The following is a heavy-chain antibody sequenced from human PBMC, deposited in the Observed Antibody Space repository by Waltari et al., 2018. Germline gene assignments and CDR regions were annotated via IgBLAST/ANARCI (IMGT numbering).Heavy chain of an antibody. CDR1: GGSFSGYY. CDR2: INHSGST. CDR3: ARGGYCSSTSCYIGLSHRSSRPLDY. V-gene: IGHV4-34*01. J-gene: IGHJ4*02. D-gene: IGHD2-2*02. Sequence: QVQLQQWGAGLLKPSETLSLTCAVYGGSFSGYYWSWIRQPPGKGLEWIGEINHSGSTNYNPSLKSRVTISVDTSKNQFSLKLSSVTAADTAVYYCARGGYCSSTSCYIGLSHRSSRPLDYWGQGTLVTVSS.